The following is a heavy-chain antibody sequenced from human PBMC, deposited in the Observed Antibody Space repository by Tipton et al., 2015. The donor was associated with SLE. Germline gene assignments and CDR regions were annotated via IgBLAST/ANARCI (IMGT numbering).Heavy chain of an antibody. V-gene: IGHV4-61*02. CDR3: ARGNRDQLLPYYGMDV. CDR1: GGSISSGSYY. Sequence: TLSLTCTVSGGSISSGSYYWSWIRQPAGKGLEWIGRIYTSGSTNYNPSLKSRVTISVDTSKNQFSLKLSSVTAADTAVYYCARGNRDQLLPYYGMDVWGQGTTVTVSS. J-gene: IGHJ6*02. D-gene: IGHD2-2*01. CDR2: IYTSGST.